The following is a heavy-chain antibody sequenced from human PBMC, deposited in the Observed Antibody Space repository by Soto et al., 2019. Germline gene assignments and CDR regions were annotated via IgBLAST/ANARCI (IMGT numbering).Heavy chain of an antibody. CDR2: INHSGST. Sequence: AVYGGSFSGYYWSWIRQPPGKGLEWIGEINHSGSTNYNPSLKSRVTISVDTSKNQFSLKLSSVTAADTAVYYCARGPRYSGYDYYFDYWGQGTLVTV. D-gene: IGHD5-12*01. CDR1: GGSFSGYY. J-gene: IGHJ4*02. CDR3: ARGPRYSGYDYYFDY. V-gene: IGHV4-34*01.